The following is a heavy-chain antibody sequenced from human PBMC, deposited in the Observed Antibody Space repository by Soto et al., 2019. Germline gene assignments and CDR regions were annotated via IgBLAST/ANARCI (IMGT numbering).Heavy chain of an antibody. CDR3: ATSQKGYNWNYFDH. D-gene: IGHD1-1*01. J-gene: IGHJ4*02. Sequence: SETLSLTCAVSGDSVSGSYYYWAWLRQSPGKGPEWIGSVFHTGFTSYNPSLESRVSVSVDTSKSQFSLKLSAVTASDTAVYYCATSQKGYNWNYFDHWGQGALVTVSS. V-gene: IGHV4-39*01. CDR1: GDSVSGSYYY. CDR2: VFHTGFT.